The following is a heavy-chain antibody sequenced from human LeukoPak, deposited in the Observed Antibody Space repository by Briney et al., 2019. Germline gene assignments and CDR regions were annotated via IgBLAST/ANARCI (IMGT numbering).Heavy chain of an antibody. CDR2: ITSSSSYI. CDR1: GFTFGRYS. V-gene: IGHV3-21*06. CDR3: ARAAGELLPFDYFDY. Sequence: GGSLRLSCAASGFTFGRYSMNWVRQAPGKGLEWVSSITSSSSYIYYADSVKGRFTISRDNVKNSLYLQMHSLRAEDMAVYYCARAAGELLPFDYFDYWGQGTLVTVSS. D-gene: IGHD3-10*01. J-gene: IGHJ4*02.